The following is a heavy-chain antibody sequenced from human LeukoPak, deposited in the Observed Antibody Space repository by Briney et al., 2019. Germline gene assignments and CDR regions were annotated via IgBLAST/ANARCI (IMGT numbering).Heavy chain of an antibody. Sequence: SETLSLTCTVSGGSISSYYWSWIRQPPGKGLEWIGYIYYSGSTNYNPSLKSRVTISVDTSKNQFSLKLSSVTAADTAVYYCARHWRYSGSWYQWDYMDVWGKGTTVTISS. D-gene: IGHD6-13*01. V-gene: IGHV4-59*08. CDR2: IYYSGST. CDR3: ARHWRYSGSWYQWDYMDV. J-gene: IGHJ6*03. CDR1: GGSISSYY.